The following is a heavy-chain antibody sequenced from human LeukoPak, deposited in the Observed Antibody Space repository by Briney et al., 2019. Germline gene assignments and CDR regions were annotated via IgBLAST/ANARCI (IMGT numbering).Heavy chain of an antibody. CDR3: ARDLPPGSSGWYLGY. J-gene: IGHJ4*02. Sequence: SETLSLTCTVSGGSISSSGYYWGWIRQPPGKGLEWIGSIYYSGSTYYNPSLKSRVTISVDTSKNQFSLKLSSVTAADTAVYYCARDLPPGSSGWYLGYWGQGTLVTVSS. D-gene: IGHD6-19*01. CDR2: IYYSGST. V-gene: IGHV4-39*02. CDR1: GGSISSSGYY.